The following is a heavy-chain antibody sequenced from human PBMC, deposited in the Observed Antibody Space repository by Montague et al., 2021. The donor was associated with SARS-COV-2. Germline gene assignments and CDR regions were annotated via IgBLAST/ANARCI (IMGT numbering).Heavy chain of an antibody. D-gene: IGHD2-15*01. J-gene: IGHJ4*02. V-gene: IGHV4-59*01. CDR1: GESISGYY. Sequence: SETLSLTCGVSGESISGYYWSWIRQSPGKGLEWIGFVHYTGYTDYNPSLKSRVTISEDTSKNQFSLRLTSVTAADTAVYYCARAQNICFIANCVNYFDLWGLGALVTVSS. CDR3: ARAQNICFIANCVNYFDL. CDR2: VHYTGYT.